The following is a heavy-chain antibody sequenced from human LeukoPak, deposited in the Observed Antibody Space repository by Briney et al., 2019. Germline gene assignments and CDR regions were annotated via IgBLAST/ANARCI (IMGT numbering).Heavy chain of an antibody. J-gene: IGHJ6*03. V-gene: IGHV3-20*04. Sequence: GGSLRLSCAASGFTFDDYGMSWVRQAPGKGLEWVSGINWNGGSTGYADSVKGRFTISRDNAKNSLYLQMNSLRAEGTALYYCARARDRYYYYYYMDVWGKGTTVTVSS. CDR3: ARARDRYYYYYYMDV. CDR1: GFTFDDYG. CDR2: INWNGGST.